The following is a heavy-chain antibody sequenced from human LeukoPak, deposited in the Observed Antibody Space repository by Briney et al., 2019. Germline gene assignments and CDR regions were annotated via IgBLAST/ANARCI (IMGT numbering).Heavy chain of an antibody. CDR1: GYTFTDYY. Sequence: GASVKVSCKASGYTFTDYYLHWVRQAPGQGLEWMGWINPNSGDTDYAQKFQGRVTMTRDTSTSTVYMELSSLRSEDTAVYYCARDRIAVAGIDYWGQGTLVTVSS. CDR3: ARDRIAVAGIDY. J-gene: IGHJ4*02. CDR2: INPNSGDT. D-gene: IGHD6-19*01. V-gene: IGHV1-2*02.